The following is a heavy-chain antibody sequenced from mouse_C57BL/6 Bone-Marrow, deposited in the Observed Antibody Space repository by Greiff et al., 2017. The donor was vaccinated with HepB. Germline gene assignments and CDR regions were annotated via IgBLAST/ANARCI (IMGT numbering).Heavy chain of an antibody. J-gene: IGHJ4*01. CDR2: IRSKSNNYAT. V-gene: IGHV10-1*01. CDR3: VKGYYGSSPYYAMDY. Sequence: GGGLVQPKGSLKLSCAASGFSFNTYAMNWVRQAPGKGLEWVARIRSKSNNYATYYADSVKDRFTISRDDSESMLYLQMNNLKTEDTAMYYCVKGYYGSSPYYAMDYWGQGTSVTVSS. D-gene: IGHD1-1*01. CDR1: GFSFNTYA.